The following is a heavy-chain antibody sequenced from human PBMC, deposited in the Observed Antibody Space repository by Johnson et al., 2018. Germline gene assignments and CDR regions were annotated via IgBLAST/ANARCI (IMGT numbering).Heavy chain of an antibody. D-gene: IGHD3-10*01. Sequence: VQLVQSGGGVVQPGRSLRLSCAASGFTFSSYGMHWVRQAPGKGLEWVAVIWYDGSNKYYADAVKGRFTISRANAKNSLYLQRNSLRAEATAVYYCAKDRGPVMGAFDIWGQGTMVTVSS. J-gene: IGHJ3*02. V-gene: IGHV3-33*03. CDR3: AKDRGPVMGAFDI. CDR1: GFTFSSYG. CDR2: IWYDGSNK.